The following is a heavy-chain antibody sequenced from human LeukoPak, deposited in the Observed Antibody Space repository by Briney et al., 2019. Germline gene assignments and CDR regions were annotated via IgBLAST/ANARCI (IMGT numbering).Heavy chain of an antibody. CDR2: INHSGST. J-gene: IGHJ5*02. CDR1: GGSFSGYY. V-gene: IGHV4-34*01. D-gene: IGHD6-13*01. Sequence: SETLSLTCAVYGGSFSGYYWSWIRQPPGKGLEWIGEINHSGSTNYNPSLKSRVTISVDTSKSQFSLKLSSVTAADTAVYYCARVRVAAAGPNWFDPWGQGTLVTVSS. CDR3: ARVRVAAAGPNWFDP.